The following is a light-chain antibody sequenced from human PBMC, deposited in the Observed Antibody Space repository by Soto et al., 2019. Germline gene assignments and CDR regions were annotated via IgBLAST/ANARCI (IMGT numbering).Light chain of an antibody. Sequence: EIVLTQSPGTLSLSPGERTTLSCRASRTVTSNYLAWYQQNPGQAPRLLIYGASTRATGIPDRFSGSGSGTDFSLPISRLEPEDFAVYYCQQDGSSPRTFGQGTRVEIK. CDR2: GAS. J-gene: IGKJ1*01. CDR3: QQDGSSPRT. CDR1: RTVTSNY. V-gene: IGKV3-20*01.